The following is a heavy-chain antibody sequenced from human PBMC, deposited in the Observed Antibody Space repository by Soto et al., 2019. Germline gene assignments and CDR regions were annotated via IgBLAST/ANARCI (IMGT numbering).Heavy chain of an antibody. V-gene: IGHV3-74*01. J-gene: IGHJ3*02. Sequence: GGSLRLSCAASGFTFSSYWMHWVRQAPGKGLVWVSRINSDGSSTSYADSVKGRFTISRDNAKNTLYLQMNSLRAEDTAVYYCATAVAADAFDIWGQGTMVTVSS. D-gene: IGHD6-19*01. CDR2: INSDGSST. CDR1: GFTFSSYW. CDR3: ATAVAADAFDI.